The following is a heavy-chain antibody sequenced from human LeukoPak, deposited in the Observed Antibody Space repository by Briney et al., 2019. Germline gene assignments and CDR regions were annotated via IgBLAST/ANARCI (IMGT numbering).Heavy chain of an antibody. CDR3: VRQTYGSGSYYNLDC. CDR2: IYYSGST. J-gene: IGHJ4*02. CDR1: GGSISSSTHY. D-gene: IGHD3-10*01. Sequence: SETLSLTCTVSGGSISSSTHYWGWIRQPPGKGLEWIGTIYYSGSTYYNPSLNSRATISVDTSKNQFSLKLGSVTAADTAVYYCVRQTYGSGSYYNLDCWGQRTLVTVSS. V-gene: IGHV4-39*01.